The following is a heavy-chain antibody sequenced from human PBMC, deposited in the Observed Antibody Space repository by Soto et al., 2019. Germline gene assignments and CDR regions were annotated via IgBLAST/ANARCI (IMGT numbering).Heavy chain of an antibody. Sequence: GGSLRLSCAASGFTFSSYGMHWVRQAPGKGLEWVAVISYDGSNKYYADSVKGRFTISRDNSKNTLYLQMNSLRAEDTAVYYCAKDIYPGIAVAGVDYWGQGTLVTVSS. CDR1: GFTFSSYG. CDR2: ISYDGSNK. J-gene: IGHJ4*02. V-gene: IGHV3-30*18. D-gene: IGHD6-19*01. CDR3: AKDIYPGIAVAGVDY.